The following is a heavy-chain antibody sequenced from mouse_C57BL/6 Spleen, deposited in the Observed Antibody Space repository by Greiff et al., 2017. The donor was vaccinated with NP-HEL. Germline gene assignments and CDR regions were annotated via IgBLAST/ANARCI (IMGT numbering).Heavy chain of an antibody. V-gene: IGHV5-4*01. Sequence: EVKLQESGGGLVKPGGSLKLSCAASGFTFSSYAMSWVRQTPEKRLEWVATISDGGSYTYYPDNVKGRFTISRDNAKNNLYLQMSHLKSEDTAMYYCARERDDYDRRAWFAYWGQGTLVTVSA. CDR3: ARERDDYDRRAWFAY. D-gene: IGHD2-4*01. CDR1: GFTFSSYA. CDR2: ISDGGSYT. J-gene: IGHJ3*01.